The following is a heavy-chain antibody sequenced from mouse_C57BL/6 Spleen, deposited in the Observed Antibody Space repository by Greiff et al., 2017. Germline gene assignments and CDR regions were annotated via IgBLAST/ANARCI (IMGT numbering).Heavy chain of an antibody. CDR2: ISSGSSTL. CDR3: ARPDYYGRSVGTWCAY. D-gene: IGHD1-1*01. CDR1: GFTFSDYG. J-gene: IGHJ3*01. Sequence: EVKLMESGGGLVKPGGSLKLSCAASGFTFSDYGMHWVRQAPETGLEWVAYISSGSSTLYYADTVTGRFTISRDHAKIPLFLQMTSLRSEDTAMYYCARPDYYGRSVGTWCAYWGQGTLVTVAA. V-gene: IGHV5-17*01.